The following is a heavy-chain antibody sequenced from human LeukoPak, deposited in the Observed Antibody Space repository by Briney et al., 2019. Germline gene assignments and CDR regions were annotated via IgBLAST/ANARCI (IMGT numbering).Heavy chain of an antibody. CDR1: GCTFTSYA. J-gene: IGHJ6*02. CDR2: INPILGIA. CDR3: GRGDSGAPPLNYYYYGIDV. Sequence: GASVKVSCKASGCTFTSYAISWVRQAPGQGLEWMGRINPILGIANYAQKLQGRVTIPADKSTSTAYVELSSLRSEDTAVYYCGRGDSGAPPLNYYYYGIDVRGQGTTVTV. D-gene: IGHD2-21*02. V-gene: IGHV1-69*04.